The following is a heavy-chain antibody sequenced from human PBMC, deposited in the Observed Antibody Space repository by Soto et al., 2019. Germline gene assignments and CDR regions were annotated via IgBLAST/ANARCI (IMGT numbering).Heavy chain of an antibody. D-gene: IGHD3-3*01. CDR1: GYTFTSYD. Sequence: GASVKVSCKASGYTFTSYDINWGRQATGQGLEWMGWMNPNSGNTGYAQKFQGRVTMTRNTSISTAYMELSSLRSEDTAVYYCARGWNPYDFWSGNWYFDLWGRGTLVTVSS. CDR2: MNPNSGNT. CDR3: ARGWNPYDFWSGNWYFDL. V-gene: IGHV1-8*01. J-gene: IGHJ2*01.